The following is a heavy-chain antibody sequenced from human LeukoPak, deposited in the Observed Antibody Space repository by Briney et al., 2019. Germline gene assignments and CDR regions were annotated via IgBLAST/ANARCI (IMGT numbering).Heavy chain of an antibody. V-gene: IGHV1-2*02. CDR1: GYTFTAHH. J-gene: IGHJ4*02. CDR2: VHPNSGDT. D-gene: IGHD6-25*01. Sequence: GASVKASCTASGYTFTAHHLHWVRRAPGQGLEWMGWVHPNSGDTNYAQKFQGRVTMTRDTSASTAYMELNTLRFDDTAVYYCTCGRGFNYDYWGQGTLVTVSS. CDR3: TCGRGFNYDY.